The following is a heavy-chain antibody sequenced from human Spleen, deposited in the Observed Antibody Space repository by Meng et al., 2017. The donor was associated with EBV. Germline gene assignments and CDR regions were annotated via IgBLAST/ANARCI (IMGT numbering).Heavy chain of an antibody. J-gene: IGHJ4*02. CDR1: GYTFTSHA. CDR2: INTNTGNP. CDR3: ARSTDSGYDLFDY. D-gene: IGHD5-12*01. Sequence: QVQLVQSGSELKKPGASVKVSCKASGYTFTSHAMNWVRQASGQGLEWMGWINTNTGNPTYAQGFTGRFVFSLDASVSTTYLQISSLKADDTAVYYCARSTDSGYDLFDYWGQGTLVTVSS. V-gene: IGHV7-4-1*02.